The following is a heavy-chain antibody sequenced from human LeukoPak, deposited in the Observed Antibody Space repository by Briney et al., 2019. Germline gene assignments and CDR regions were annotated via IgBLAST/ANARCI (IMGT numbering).Heavy chain of an antibody. J-gene: IGHJ4*02. Sequence: GGSLRLSCAASGFTFSSYAMHWVRQAPGKGLEYVSAISSNGGSTYYANSVKGRFTISRDNSKNTLYLRMGSLRAEDMAVYYCAREGITGTRDYFDYWGQGTLVTVSS. D-gene: IGHD1-20*01. CDR2: ISSNGGST. V-gene: IGHV3-64*01. CDR1: GFTFSSYA. CDR3: AREGITGTRDYFDY.